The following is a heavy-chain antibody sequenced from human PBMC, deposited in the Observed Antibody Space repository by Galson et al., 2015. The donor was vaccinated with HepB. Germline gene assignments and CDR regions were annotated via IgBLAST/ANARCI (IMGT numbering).Heavy chain of an antibody. CDR1: GGTFSSYA. J-gene: IGHJ6*02. CDR3: ATRGYSYGYYYYYGMDV. D-gene: IGHD5-18*01. CDR2: IIPIFGTA. V-gene: IGHV1-69*13. Sequence: SVKVSCKASGGTFSSYAISWVRQAPGQGLEWMGGIIPIFGTANYAQKFQGRVTITADESTSTAYMELSSLRSEDTAVYYCATRGYSYGYYYYYGMDVWGQGTTVTVSS.